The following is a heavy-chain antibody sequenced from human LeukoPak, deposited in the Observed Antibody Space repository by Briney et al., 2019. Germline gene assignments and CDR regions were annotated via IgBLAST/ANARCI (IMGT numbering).Heavy chain of an antibody. Sequence: VASVKVSCKASGYTYTSYDINWVRQATGQGLEWMGWMNPNSGNTGYAQKFQGRVTITRNTSISTAYMELSSLRSEDTAVYYCARVGGGCSGGSCCSDYWGQGTLVTVSS. CDR2: MNPNSGNT. CDR1: GYTYTSYD. CDR3: ARVGGGCSGGSCCSDY. J-gene: IGHJ4*02. V-gene: IGHV1-8*03. D-gene: IGHD2-15*01.